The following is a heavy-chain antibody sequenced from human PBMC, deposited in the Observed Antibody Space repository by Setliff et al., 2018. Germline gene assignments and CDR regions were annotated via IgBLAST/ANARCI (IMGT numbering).Heavy chain of an antibody. V-gene: IGHV1-2*06. D-gene: IGHD2-21*01. J-gene: IGHJ4*02. CDR2: INPNSSGT. Sequence: ASVKVSCKASGYAFTGYYIHWVRQAPGQGLEWMGRINPNSSGTNYAQKFQGRVTMTRDTFISTAYMELSRLTSDDTAVYYCAKDGGEVYWGQGTLVTVSS. CDR1: GYAFTGYY. CDR3: AKDGGEVY.